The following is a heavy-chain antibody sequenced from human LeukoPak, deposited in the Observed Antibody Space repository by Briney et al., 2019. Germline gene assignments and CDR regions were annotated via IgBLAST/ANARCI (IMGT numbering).Heavy chain of an antibody. D-gene: IGHD3-22*01. CDR3: ARDHYSDSSGYKDFDY. CDR1: GFTFSSYW. Sequence: PGGSLRLSCAASGFTFSSYWMSWVRQAPGKGPEWVANIKQDGSEKYYVDSVKGRFTISRDNAKNSLYLQMNSLRAEDTALYYCARDHYSDSSGYKDFDYWGQGSLVTVSS. CDR2: IKQDGSEK. V-gene: IGHV3-7*01. J-gene: IGHJ4*02.